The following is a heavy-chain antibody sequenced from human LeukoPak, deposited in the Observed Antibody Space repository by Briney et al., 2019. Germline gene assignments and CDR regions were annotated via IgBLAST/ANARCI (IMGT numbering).Heavy chain of an antibody. CDR3: ARDNGSSEWAWFDP. D-gene: IGHD6-13*01. CDR2: IYYSGST. CDR1: GGSISSYY. V-gene: IGHV4-59*01. J-gene: IGHJ5*02. Sequence: PLETLSLTCTVSGGSISSYYWSWIRQPPGKGLEWIGYIYYSGSTNYNPSLKSRVTISVDTSKNQFSLKLSSVTAADTAVYYCARDNGSSEWAWFDPWGQGTLVTVSS.